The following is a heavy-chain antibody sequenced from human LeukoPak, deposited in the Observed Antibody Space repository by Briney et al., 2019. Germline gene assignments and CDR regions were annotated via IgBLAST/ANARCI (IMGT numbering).Heavy chain of an antibody. D-gene: IGHD6-13*01. CDR1: GGSISGYY. Sequence: SETLSLTCTVSGGSISGYYWSWIRQPAGQGLEWIGRIYTNGDTKFNPSLKSRVTMSVDTSKKQLSLKLRPVTAADTAVYYCARAAGAAGGQYFDYWGQGTLVTVSS. J-gene: IGHJ4*02. V-gene: IGHV4-4*07. CDR3: ARAAGAAGGQYFDY. CDR2: IYTNGDT.